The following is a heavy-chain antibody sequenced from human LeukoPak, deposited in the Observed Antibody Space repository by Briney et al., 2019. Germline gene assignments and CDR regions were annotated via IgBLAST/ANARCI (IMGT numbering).Heavy chain of an antibody. Sequence: GASVKVSCKASGYTFTNYAMHWVRQAPGQRLEWMGWINAGSGNTKYSQKFQGRVTITRDTSARTVYMEPSSLRSEDTAVYYCARVTAVAGHSPYFDYWGQGTLVTVSS. V-gene: IGHV1-3*01. CDR2: INAGSGNT. CDR1: GYTFTNYA. J-gene: IGHJ4*02. CDR3: ARVTAVAGHSPYFDY. D-gene: IGHD6-19*01.